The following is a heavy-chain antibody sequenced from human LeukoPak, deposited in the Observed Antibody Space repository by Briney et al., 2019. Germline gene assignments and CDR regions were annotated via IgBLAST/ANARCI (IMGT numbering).Heavy chain of an antibody. CDR2: IYHSGST. J-gene: IGHJ4*02. CDR3: ARAAAGRLLDY. Sequence: PETLSLTCAVYGGSFSGYYWSWIRQPPGKGLEWIGYIYHSGSTYYNPSLKSRVTISVDRSKNQFSLKLSSVTAADTAVYYCARAAAGRLLDYWGQGTLVTVSS. V-gene: IGHV4-34*01. D-gene: IGHD6-13*01. CDR1: GGSFSGYY.